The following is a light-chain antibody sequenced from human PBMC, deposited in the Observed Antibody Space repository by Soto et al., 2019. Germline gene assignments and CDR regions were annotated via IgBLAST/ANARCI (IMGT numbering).Light chain of an antibody. CDR3: QQYNNWPPIT. J-gene: IGKJ5*01. V-gene: IGKV3D-15*01. CDR2: GAS. Sequence: ETVMTQSPATLSVSPEERATLSCRASQSVSSKLAWYQQKPGQAPRLLIYGASTSATGIPARFSGSGSGTEFPLSISSLQSEDSAVYYCQQYNNWPPITFGQGTRLEIK. CDR1: QSVSSK.